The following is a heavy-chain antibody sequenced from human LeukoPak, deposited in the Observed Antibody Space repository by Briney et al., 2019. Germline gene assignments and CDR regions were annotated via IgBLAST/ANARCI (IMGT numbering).Heavy chain of an antibody. D-gene: IGHD3-22*01. CDR2: IYHSGST. Sequence: SSETLSLTCTVSGYSISSGYYWGWIRQPPGKGLEWIGIIYHSGSTYYNPSLKSRVTISVDTSKNQFSLKLNSVTAADTALYYCARELGNYDSSGYSLSFGYWGQGTLVTVSS. CDR1: GYSISSGYY. CDR3: ARELGNYDSSGYSLSFGY. J-gene: IGHJ4*02. V-gene: IGHV4-38-2*02.